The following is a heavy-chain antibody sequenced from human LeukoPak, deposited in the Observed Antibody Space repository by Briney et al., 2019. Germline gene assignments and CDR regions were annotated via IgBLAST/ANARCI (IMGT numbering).Heavy chain of an antibody. CDR3: ARRDYDYYGMDV. V-gene: IGHV4-59*08. CDR1: GGSISSYY. J-gene: IGHJ6*02. CDR2: IYYSGST. Sequence: PSETLSLTCTVSGGSISSYYWSWIRQPPGKGLEWIASIYYSGSTNYNPSLQSRVTTSVDTSKNQFSLKLSSVTAADTAVHYCARRDYDYYGMDVWGRGTTVTVSS.